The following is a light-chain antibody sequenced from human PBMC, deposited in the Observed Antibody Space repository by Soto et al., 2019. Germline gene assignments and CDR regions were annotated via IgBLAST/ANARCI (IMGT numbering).Light chain of an antibody. CDR2: GAS. Sequence: EIVVTQSPATLSVSPGERATLSCRGCHSVSSRLAWYQQKPGQAPRLLIYGASTRATGLPARFSGSGSGTEFTLTISSLQSEAFAVYYCQHYTNWPLTFGGGTKVEIK. V-gene: IGKV3-15*01. J-gene: IGKJ4*01. CDR1: HSVSSR. CDR3: QHYTNWPLT.